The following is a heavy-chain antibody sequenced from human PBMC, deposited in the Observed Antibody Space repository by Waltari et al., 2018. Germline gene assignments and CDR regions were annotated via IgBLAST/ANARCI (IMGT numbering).Heavy chain of an antibody. D-gene: IGHD5-18*01. V-gene: IGHV1-18*01. CDR3: ARDARYTYGNFDY. Sequence: QVQLVQSGPEVKKPGASVKVSCKASGYTFTTSGFSWVRPAPGQGLEWVGWIGVYNGDTSYAQILQGRVTMTTDTSTSTAYMELRSLRSDDTAVYYCARDARYTYGNFDYWGQGTLVTVSS. CDR2: IGVYNGDT. J-gene: IGHJ4*02. CDR1: GYTFTTSG.